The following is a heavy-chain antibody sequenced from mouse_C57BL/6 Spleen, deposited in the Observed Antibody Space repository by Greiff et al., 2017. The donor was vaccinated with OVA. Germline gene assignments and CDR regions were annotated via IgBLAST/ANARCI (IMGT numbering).Heavy chain of an antibody. CDR3: ARKERGTGGDY. V-gene: IGHV1-54*01. Sequence: QVQLQQSGAELVRPGTSVKVSCKASGYAFTNYLIEWVKQRPGQGLEWIGVINPGSGGTNYNEKFKGKATLTADKSSSTAYMQLSRLTSEDDAVYFCARKERGTGGDYWGQGTTLTVSS. J-gene: IGHJ2*01. CDR1: GYAFTNYL. D-gene: IGHD3-3*01. CDR2: INPGSGGT.